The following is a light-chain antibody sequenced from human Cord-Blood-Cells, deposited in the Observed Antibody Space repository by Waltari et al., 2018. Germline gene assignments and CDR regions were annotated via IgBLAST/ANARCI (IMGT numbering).Light chain of an antibody. Sequence: EIVLTQSPATLSLSPGERATLSCRASQSVSSYLAWYQQKPGQAPRLLIYDASNSATGIPARVSGSGSGTDFTLTSSSLEPEEFAVYYYQQRSNWPLTFGGGTKVEIK. CDR2: DAS. J-gene: IGKJ4*01. CDR1: QSVSSY. V-gene: IGKV3-11*01. CDR3: QQRSNWPLT.